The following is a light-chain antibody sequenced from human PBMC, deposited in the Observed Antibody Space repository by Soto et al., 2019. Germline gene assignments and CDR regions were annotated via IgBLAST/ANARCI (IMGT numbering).Light chain of an antibody. J-gene: IGLJ2*01. Sequence: QSVLTQPASVSGSPGQSITVSCTGTSGGVGAYNYVSWYQQYPGKAPTHLIYAVNNRPSGVSNRFSGSKSGNTASLTISGLQAEDEADYYCCSYGGSTLVIFGTGTKLTVL. V-gene: IGLV2-14*01. CDR1: SGGVGAYNY. CDR3: CSYGGSTLVI. CDR2: AVN.